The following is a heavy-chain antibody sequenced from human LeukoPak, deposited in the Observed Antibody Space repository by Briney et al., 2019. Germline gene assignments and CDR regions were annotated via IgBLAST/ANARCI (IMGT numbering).Heavy chain of an antibody. CDR3: AKYVVGGSTDYFDY. J-gene: IGHJ4*02. V-gene: IGHV3-23*01. CDR2: ITGGGDSA. D-gene: IGHD2-2*01. Sequence: QTGGFLRLSCAASGFTFSSAAMSWVRQAPGKGLEWVSTITGGGDSAYYADSVKGRITISRDNSKNTLYLQMNSLRAEDTAVYFCAKYVVGGSTDYFDYWGPGTLVTVSS. CDR1: GFTFSSAA.